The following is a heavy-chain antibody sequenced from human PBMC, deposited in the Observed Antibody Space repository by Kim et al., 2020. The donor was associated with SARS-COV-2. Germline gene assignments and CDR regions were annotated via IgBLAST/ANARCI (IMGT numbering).Heavy chain of an antibody. Sequence: YYNPSLKSRVTISVARSKYQFSLKLSSVTAADTAVYYCASTYGDYGAIDYWGQGTLVTVSS. V-gene: IGHV4-30-2*01. J-gene: IGHJ4*02. D-gene: IGHD4-17*01. CDR3: ASTYGDYGAIDY.